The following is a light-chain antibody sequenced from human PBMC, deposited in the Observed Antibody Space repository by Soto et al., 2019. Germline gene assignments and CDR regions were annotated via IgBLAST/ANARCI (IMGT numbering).Light chain of an antibody. V-gene: IGKV4-1*01. Sequence: DTGMTNSPDPLAVSRGERASINGNSSQRVLNSSNNKNYLAWYKQKPGQPPKLLIYWASTRESGVPDRFSGSGSGTDFTLTISSLQAEDVAVYYCQQYYTTPHTFGQGTKLEIK. J-gene: IGKJ2*01. CDR2: WAS. CDR1: QRVLNSSNNKNY. CDR3: QQYYTTPHT.